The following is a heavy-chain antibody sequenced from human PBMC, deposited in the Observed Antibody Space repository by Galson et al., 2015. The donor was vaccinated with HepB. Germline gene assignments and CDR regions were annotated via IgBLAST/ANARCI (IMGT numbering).Heavy chain of an antibody. J-gene: IGHJ4*02. D-gene: IGHD3-3*01. Sequence: SVKVSCKASGGTFSSYAISWVRQAPGQGLEWMGRIIPILGIANYAQKFQGRVTITADKSTSTAYMELSSLRSEDTAVYYCASGERVDLPDYWGQGTLVTVSS. V-gene: IGHV1-69*04. CDR3: ASGERVDLPDY. CDR1: GGTFSSYA. CDR2: IIPILGIA.